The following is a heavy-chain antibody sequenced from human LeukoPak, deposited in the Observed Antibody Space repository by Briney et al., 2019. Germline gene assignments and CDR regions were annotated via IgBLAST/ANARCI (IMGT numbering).Heavy chain of an antibody. CDR1: GYTFTTYA. V-gene: IGHV1-3*01. CDR2: INAGNGDA. J-gene: IGHJ5*02. CDR3: GKSAPSGFDP. Sequence: GASVKVSCKASGYTFTTYAIHWVRQARGRSLEWMGRINAGNGDAKYSQNFHDRITITRDTSASTVYMELTSLRSEDTAVYYCGKSAPSGFDPWGQGTLVTVSS.